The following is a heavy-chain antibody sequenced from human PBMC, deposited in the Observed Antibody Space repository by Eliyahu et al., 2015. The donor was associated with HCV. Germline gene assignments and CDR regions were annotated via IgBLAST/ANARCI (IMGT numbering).Heavy chain of an antibody. Sequence: EVQLVESGGGLVQPGGSLRLSCAASGFTFSSYSMNWVRQAPGKGLEWVSYISSSSSTIYYADSVKGRFTISRDNAKNSLYLQMNSLRDEDTAVYYCARAVHITRGSSGYYDYWGQGTLVTVSS. D-gene: IGHD3-22*01. CDR2: ISSSSSTI. V-gene: IGHV3-48*02. J-gene: IGHJ4*02. CDR1: GFTFSSYS. CDR3: ARAVHITRGSSGYYDY.